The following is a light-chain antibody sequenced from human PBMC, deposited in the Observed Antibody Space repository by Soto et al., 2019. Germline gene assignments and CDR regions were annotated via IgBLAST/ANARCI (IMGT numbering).Light chain of an antibody. CDR2: EVS. J-gene: IGLJ2*01. CDR1: SSDVGSYNL. V-gene: IGLV2-23*02. CDR3: CSYAGSGIVV. Sequence: QPVLTQPASVSGSPGQSITISCSGTSSDVGSYNLVSWYQQNPGKAPKVMIYEVSKRPSGVSNRFSGSKSGNTASLTISGLQAEDEANYYCCSYAGSGIVVFGGGTKLTVL.